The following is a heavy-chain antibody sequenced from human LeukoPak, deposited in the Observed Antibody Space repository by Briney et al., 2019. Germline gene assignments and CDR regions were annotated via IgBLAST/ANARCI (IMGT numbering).Heavy chain of an antibody. D-gene: IGHD6-19*01. CDR2: ISPNSGGT. CDR3: ARPGIIAVAGTEYAFDI. V-gene: IGHV1-2*02. J-gene: IGHJ3*02. Sequence: ASVKVSCKASGYTFTGYYMHWVRQAPGQGLEWMGWISPNSGGTNYAQKFQGRVTMTRDTSISTAYMELSRLRSDDTAVYYCARPGIIAVAGTEYAFDIWGQGTMVTVSS. CDR1: GYTFTGYY.